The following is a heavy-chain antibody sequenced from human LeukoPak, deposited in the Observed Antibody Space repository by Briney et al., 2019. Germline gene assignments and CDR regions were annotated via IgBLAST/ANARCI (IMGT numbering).Heavy chain of an antibody. CDR1: GFTFSSYA. J-gene: IGHJ4*02. CDR3: AKEANLPFGVVIPHNFDY. V-gene: IGHV3-30*02. CDR2: IRYDGSNK. D-gene: IGHD3-3*01. Sequence: PGGSLRLSCAASGFTFSSYAMHWVRQAPGKGLEWVAFIRYDGSNKYYADSVKGRFTISRDNSKNTLYLQMNSLRAEDTAVYYCAKEANLPFGVVIPHNFDYWGQGTLVTVSS.